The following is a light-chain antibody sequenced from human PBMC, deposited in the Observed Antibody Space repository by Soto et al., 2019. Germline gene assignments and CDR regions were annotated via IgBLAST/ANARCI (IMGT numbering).Light chain of an antibody. CDR1: TSNIGAPYD. J-gene: IGLJ1*01. Sequence: QSVLTQPPSVSGAPGQRVSISCTGSTSNIGAPYDVHWYQHLPGTAPKLLIYGDNNRPSGFPDRFPGSKSGTSASLAITRLQAEDEADYYCQSYDISLHNYVFGTGTKVTVL. CDR3: QSYDISLHNYV. CDR2: GDN. V-gene: IGLV1-40*01.